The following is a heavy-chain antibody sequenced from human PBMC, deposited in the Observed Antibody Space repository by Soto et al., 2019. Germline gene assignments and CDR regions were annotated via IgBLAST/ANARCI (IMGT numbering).Heavy chain of an antibody. J-gene: IGHJ4*02. D-gene: IGHD2-2*01. CDR3: ARVTDIVVVPADITEY. CDR1: GGTFSSYT. V-gene: IGHV1-69*02. CDR2: IIPILGIA. Sequence: SVKVSCKASGGTFSSYTISWVRQAPGQGLEWMGRIIPILGIANYAQKFQGRVTITADKSTSTAYMELSSLRSEDTAVYYCARVTDIVVVPADITEYWGQGTLVTVSS.